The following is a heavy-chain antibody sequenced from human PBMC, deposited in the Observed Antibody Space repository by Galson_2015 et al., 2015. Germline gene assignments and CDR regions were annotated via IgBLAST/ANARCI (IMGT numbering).Heavy chain of an antibody. Sequence: SLRLSCAASGFTFSSYWMSWVRQAPGEGLEWVANIKQDGSEKYYVDSVKGRFTISRDNAKNSLYLQMNSLRAEDTAVYYCARVNYGSNWREDYYYYYMDVWGKGTTVTVSS. CDR1: GFTFSSYW. D-gene: IGHD4-23*01. V-gene: IGHV3-7*01. J-gene: IGHJ6*03. CDR2: IKQDGSEK. CDR3: ARVNYGSNWREDYYYYYMDV.